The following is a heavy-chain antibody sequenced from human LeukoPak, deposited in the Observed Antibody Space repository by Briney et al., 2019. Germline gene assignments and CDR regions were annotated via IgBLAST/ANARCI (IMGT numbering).Heavy chain of an antibody. CDR3: AKGHTSLAP. CDR2: IEQDGSEK. D-gene: IGHD5-18*01. CDR1: GFSFTTSW. J-gene: IGHJ4*02. Sequence: GGSLRLSCAASGFSFTTSWMSWVRQAPGKGLEWVASIEQDGSEKYYVDSVKGRFAISRDNAKNSLFLQMNSLRAEDTAVYYCAKGHTSLAPGGQGALVTVSS. V-gene: IGHV3-7*01.